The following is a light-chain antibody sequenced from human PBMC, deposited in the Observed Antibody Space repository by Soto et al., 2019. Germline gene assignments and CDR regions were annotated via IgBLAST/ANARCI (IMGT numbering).Light chain of an antibody. CDR2: GAS. CDR3: QQYGSSQET. J-gene: IGKJ1*01. Sequence: EIVLTQSPGTLSLSPGERATLSCRASQSVSSSYLAWYQQKPGQAPRLLIYGASSRATGIPDRFSGSGSGTVFTLTISRLEPEDFAVYYCQQYGSSQETFGQGTKVDIK. V-gene: IGKV3-20*01. CDR1: QSVSSSY.